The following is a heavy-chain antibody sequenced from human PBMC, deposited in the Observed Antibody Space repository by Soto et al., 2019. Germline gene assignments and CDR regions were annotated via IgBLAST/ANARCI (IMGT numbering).Heavy chain of an antibody. D-gene: IGHD3-10*01. CDR1: GGSISSGGYY. Sequence: SETLSLTCTVSGGSISSGGYYWSWIRQHPGKGLEWIGYIYYSGSTYYNPSLKSRVTISVDTSKNQFSLKLSSVTAADTAVYYCARSSATMVRGNWFDPWGQGTRVTVSS. CDR3: ARSSATMVRGNWFDP. J-gene: IGHJ5*02. V-gene: IGHV4-31*02. CDR2: IYYSGST.